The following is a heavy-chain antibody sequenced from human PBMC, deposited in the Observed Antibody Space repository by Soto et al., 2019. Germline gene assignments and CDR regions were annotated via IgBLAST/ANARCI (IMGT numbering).Heavy chain of an antibody. J-gene: IGHJ6*02. V-gene: IGHV4-59*01. Sequence: PSETLSLTCTVSGGSISSSYWSWIRQPPGKGLEWIGYIYYSGSTNYNPSLKSRVTISVDTSKNQFSLKLSSVTAADTAVYYCARDARNGMDVRGQGTTVTVSS. CDR3: ARDARNGMDV. CDR2: IYYSGST. D-gene: IGHD6-6*01. CDR1: GGSISSSY.